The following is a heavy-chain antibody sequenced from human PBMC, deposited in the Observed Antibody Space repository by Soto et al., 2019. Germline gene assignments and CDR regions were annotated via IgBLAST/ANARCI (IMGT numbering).Heavy chain of an antibody. CDR2: VSAYNRNT. CDR3: ARERKWKSIPY. Sequence: QVQLVQSGAEVKKPGASVKVSCEAYGYTFRNYVITWVRQATGQGLVWMEWVSAYNRNTNYAQKFQERVTMTTDTSPSTAYLALRSLRSDDTHRYFCARERKWKSIPYWGQGTLFTVSA. V-gene: IGHV1-18*01. D-gene: IGHD1-1*01. J-gene: IGHJ4*02. CDR1: GYTFRNYV.